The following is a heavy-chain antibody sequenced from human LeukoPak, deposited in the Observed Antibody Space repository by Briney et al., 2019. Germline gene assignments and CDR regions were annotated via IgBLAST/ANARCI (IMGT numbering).Heavy chain of an antibody. CDR1: GFTFSSYA. CDR3: ARGGDSSSSHYYYYGMDV. D-gene: IGHD6-6*01. V-gene: IGHV3-30-3*01. J-gene: IGHJ6*02. Sequence: GGSLRPSCAASGFTFSSYAMHWVRQAPGKGLEWVAVISYDGSNKYYADSVKGRFTISRDNSKNTLYLQMNSLRAEDTAVYYCARGGDSSSSHYYYYGMDVWGQGTTVTVSS. CDR2: ISYDGSNK.